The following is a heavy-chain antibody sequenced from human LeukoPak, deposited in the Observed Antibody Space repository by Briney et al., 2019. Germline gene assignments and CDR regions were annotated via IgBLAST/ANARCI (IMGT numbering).Heavy chain of an antibody. V-gene: IGHV1-18*01. CDR3: ARDLYDRSGYPGGY. CDR2: ISAYNGNT. J-gene: IGHJ4*02. D-gene: IGHD3-22*01. Sequence: ASVKVSCKASGGTFSSYAISWVRQAPGQGLEWMGWISAYNGNTNYAQKFQGRVTMTTDTSTSTAYMELRSLRSDDTAVYYCARDLYDRSGYPGGYWGQGTLVTVSS. CDR1: GGTFSSYA.